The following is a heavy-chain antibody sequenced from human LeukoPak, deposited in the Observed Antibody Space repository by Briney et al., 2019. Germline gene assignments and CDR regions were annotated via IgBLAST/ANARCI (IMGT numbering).Heavy chain of an antibody. CDR1: GYSFTTYC. D-gene: IGHD3-10*01. CDR2: IYPGDSDT. J-gene: IGHJ4*02. CDR3: ATQYYYGSGTYSSFDY. V-gene: IGHV5-51*01. Sequence: GESLKISCKGSGYSFTTYCIGWVRQMPGKGLEWMGVIYPGDSDTRYSPSFQGQVTISADKSISTAYLQWSSLKASDTAMYYCATQYYYGSGTYSSFDYWGQGTLVTVSS.